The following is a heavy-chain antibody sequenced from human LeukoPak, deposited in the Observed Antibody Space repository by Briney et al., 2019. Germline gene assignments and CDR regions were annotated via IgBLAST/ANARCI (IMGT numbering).Heavy chain of an antibody. J-gene: IGHJ5*02. CDR3: ARGAAAAQNWFDP. Sequence: GGSLRLSCAASGFTFSRYTMNWVRQAPGKGLEWVSYISSSGNTKYYADSVRGRFTISRDNAKNSLYLQMNSLRAEDTAVYYCARGAAAAQNWFDPWGQGTLVTVSS. CDR2: ISSSGNTK. D-gene: IGHD6-13*01. V-gene: IGHV3-48*04. CDR1: GFTFSRYT.